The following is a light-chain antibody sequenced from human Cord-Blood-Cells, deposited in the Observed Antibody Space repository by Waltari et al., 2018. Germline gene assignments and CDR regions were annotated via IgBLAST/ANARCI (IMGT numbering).Light chain of an antibody. CDR3: QQYNSYST. CDR2: KAS. V-gene: IGKV1-5*03. J-gene: IGKJ1*01. Sequence: DIQMTQSPSTISASAGARVTITCLASQSISSWLAWYQQKPEKAPKLLIYKASSLESGVTSRFSHSGSGTEFTLTISRLQPDDFATYYCQQYNSYSTFGQGTKVEIK. CDR1: QSISSW.